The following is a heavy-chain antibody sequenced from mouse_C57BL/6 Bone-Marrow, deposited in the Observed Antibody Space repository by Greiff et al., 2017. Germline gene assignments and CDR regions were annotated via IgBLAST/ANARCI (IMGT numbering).Heavy chain of an antibody. Sequence: QVQLQQPGAELVKPGASVKMSCKASGYTFTSYWITWVKQRPGQGLEWIGDIYPGSGSTNSNEQFKSKATLTVDTSSSTAYMQLSSLTSEDSAVYDCARVISCEYDLFDYWGQGTTLTVSS. CDR3: ARVISCEYDLFDY. V-gene: IGHV1-55*01. D-gene: IGHD2-4*01. CDR1: GYTFTSYW. CDR2: IYPGSGST. J-gene: IGHJ2*01.